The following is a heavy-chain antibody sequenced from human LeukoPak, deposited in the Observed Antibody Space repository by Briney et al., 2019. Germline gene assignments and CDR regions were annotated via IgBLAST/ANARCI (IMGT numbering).Heavy chain of an antibody. CDR2: ITGSGGNT. D-gene: IGHD3-9*01. V-gene: IGHV3-23*01. Sequence: GGSLRLSCAASGFTFSNYAMSWVRQAPGKGLEWVSAITGSGGNTYYAGSVKGRFTISRDNSKNTVFLQMNSLRAEDTAVYYCAKWGDYDVLTGYYVSDYWGQGTLVTVSS. CDR3: AKWGDYDVLTGYYVSDY. CDR1: GFTFSNYA. J-gene: IGHJ4*02.